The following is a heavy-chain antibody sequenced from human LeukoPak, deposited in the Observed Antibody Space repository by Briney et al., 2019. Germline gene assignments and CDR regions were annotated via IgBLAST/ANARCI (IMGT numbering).Heavy chain of an antibody. V-gene: IGHV3-48*03. Sequence: GGSLRLSCAASGFIFSSYEMSWVRQAPGKGLEWVSYISSSGRTMYYADSVKGRFTISRDNAKNSLYLQMNSLRAEDTAVYYCARFIAAPYYFDYWGRGTLVTVSS. D-gene: IGHD6-13*01. J-gene: IGHJ4*02. CDR3: ARFIAAPYYFDY. CDR2: ISSSGRTM. CDR1: GFIFSSYE.